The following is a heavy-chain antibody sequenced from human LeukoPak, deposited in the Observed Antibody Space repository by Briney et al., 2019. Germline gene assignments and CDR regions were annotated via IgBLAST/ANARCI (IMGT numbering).Heavy chain of an antibody. CDR3: ARVPYRGYEYRGVDW. CDR1: GYTFTSYY. V-gene: IGHV1-46*01. J-gene: IGHJ4*02. Sequence: ASVKVSCKASGYTFTSYYMHWVRQAPGQGLEWMGIINPSGGSTSYAQKFQDRLTITVDKSTGTAYMELRSLRSEDTALYYCARVPYRGYEYRGVDWWGQGTLVTVSS. D-gene: IGHD5-12*01. CDR2: INPSGGST.